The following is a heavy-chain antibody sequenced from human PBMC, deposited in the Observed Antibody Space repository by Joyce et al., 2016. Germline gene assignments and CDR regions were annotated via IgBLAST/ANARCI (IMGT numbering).Heavy chain of an antibody. CDR1: GYTFTDYG. CDR3: ARDFHKEPVDY. J-gene: IGHJ4*02. Sequence: QVQLVQSGAEVKKPGASVKVSCKASGYTFTDYGLSWVRLGPGQGLGWMGWIGTYNGNTNYAQKFQGRVTMTRDTATGTVYLERRGLKSEDTAIYYWARDFHKEPVDYWGQGTLVTVSS. D-gene: IGHD1-26*01. V-gene: IGHV1-18*01. CDR2: IGTYNGNT.